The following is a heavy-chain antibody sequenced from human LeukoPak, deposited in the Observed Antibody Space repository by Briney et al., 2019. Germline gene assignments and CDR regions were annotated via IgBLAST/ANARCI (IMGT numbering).Heavy chain of an antibody. D-gene: IGHD3-22*01. CDR3: ARDMIHSSGAFDS. V-gene: IGHV3-23*01. CDR2: INDVDTP. J-gene: IGHJ4*02. CDR1: GFTFSSCA. Sequence: GGSLRLSCAASGFTFSSCAMTWVRQAPGKGLEWVSAINDVDTPYYADTVRGRFTISRDSAKNTLYLQMKSLRAEDTAVYYCARDMIHSSGAFDSWGQGTLVTVSS.